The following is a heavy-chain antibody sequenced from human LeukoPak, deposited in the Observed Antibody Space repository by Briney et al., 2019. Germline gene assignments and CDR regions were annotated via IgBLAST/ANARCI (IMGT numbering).Heavy chain of an antibody. J-gene: IGHJ5*02. CDR3: ARGAYCSGDNCYSAWFDP. Sequence: PSEXLSLTCTVSGGSISSGSYYWSWIRQPAGKGLEWIGRIYTSGSTNYNPSLKSRVTISVDTSKNQFSLKLNSVTAADTAVYYCARGAYCSGDNCYSAWFDPWGQGTLVTVSA. V-gene: IGHV4-61*02. D-gene: IGHD2-15*01. CDR1: GGSISSGSYY. CDR2: IYTSGST.